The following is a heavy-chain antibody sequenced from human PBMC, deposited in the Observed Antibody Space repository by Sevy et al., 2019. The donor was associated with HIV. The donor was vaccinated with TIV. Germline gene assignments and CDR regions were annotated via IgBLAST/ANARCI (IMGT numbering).Heavy chain of an antibody. D-gene: IGHD1-7*01. J-gene: IGHJ4*02. Sequence: GGSLRLSCAASRFTLSNYWMSWVRQAPGKGLECVANIIQEGSEKYNLDSWKGRFIVTRDNAKNSVYPQMNSLRPEDSAVDYCAREKITRSKPDDIDSWGQGTLVTVSS. V-gene: IGHV3-7*01. CDR1: RFTLSNYW. CDR2: IIQEGSEK. CDR3: AREKITRSKPDDIDS.